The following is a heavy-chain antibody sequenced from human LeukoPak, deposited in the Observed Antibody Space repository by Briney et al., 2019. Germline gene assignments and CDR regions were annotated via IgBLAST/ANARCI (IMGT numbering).Heavy chain of an antibody. Sequence: GGSLRLSCAASGFTFSSYAMSWVRQAPGKGLEWVSAISGSGGSTYYADSVKGRFTISRDNSKNTLYLQMNSLRAEDTAVYYCAKDLISIYYYDSSGLVWGQGTLVTVSS. V-gene: IGHV3-23*01. CDR2: ISGSGGST. CDR1: GFTFSSYA. D-gene: IGHD3-22*01. CDR3: AKDLISIYYYDSSGLV. J-gene: IGHJ4*02.